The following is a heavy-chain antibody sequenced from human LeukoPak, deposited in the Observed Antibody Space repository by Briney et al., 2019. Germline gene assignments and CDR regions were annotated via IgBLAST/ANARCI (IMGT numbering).Heavy chain of an antibody. CDR1: GGSFSGYY. J-gene: IGHJ5*02. V-gene: IGHV4-34*01. D-gene: IGHD6-13*01. CDR2: INHSGST. Sequence: SETPSLTCAVYGGSFSGYYWSWIRQSPGKGLEWIGEINHSGSTNYNPSLKSRVTISLDTSKKQFSLKVSSVTAADTAVYYCARVGRYSNSWTGDWFDPWGQGTLATVSS. CDR3: ARVGRYSNSWTGDWFDP.